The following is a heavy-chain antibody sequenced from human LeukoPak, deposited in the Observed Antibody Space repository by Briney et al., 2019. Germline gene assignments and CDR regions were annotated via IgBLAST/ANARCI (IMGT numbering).Heavy chain of an antibody. Sequence: PGGSLRLSCAASGFTFSSYAMHWVRQAPGKGLEYVSAISSNGGSTYYANSVKGRFTVSRDNSKNTLYLQMGSLRAEDMAVYYCARSRWPAFDYWGQGTLVTVSS. V-gene: IGHV3-64*01. CDR1: GFTFSSYA. CDR3: ARSRWPAFDY. CDR2: ISSNGGST. D-gene: IGHD2-15*01. J-gene: IGHJ4*02.